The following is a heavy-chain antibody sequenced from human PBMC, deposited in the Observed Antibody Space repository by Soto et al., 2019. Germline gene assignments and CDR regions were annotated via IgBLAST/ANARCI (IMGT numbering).Heavy chain of an antibody. V-gene: IGHV3-74*01. CDR2: VDVDGSTT. Sequence: DGQLVQSGGGLVQPGGSLRLSCAASGFSFSHYWMHWVRQAPGKGLVWVAHVDVDGSTTNYADFVGGRFTVSRDNAKNTLYLQMDSLRGDDTAVYYGVRDSPHAHFDFWGQGTLVTVSS. CDR1: GFSFSHYW. D-gene: IGHD2-2*01. CDR3: VRDSPHAHFDF. J-gene: IGHJ4*02.